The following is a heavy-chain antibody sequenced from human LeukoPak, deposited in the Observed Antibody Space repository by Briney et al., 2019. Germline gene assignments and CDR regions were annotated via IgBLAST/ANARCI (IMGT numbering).Heavy chain of an antibody. CDR1: GFTFSNYG. V-gene: IGHV3-30*03. Sequence: GGSLRLSCTASGFTFSNYGMHWVRQAPGKGLEWVAVISYDESNKNYADSVKGRFTISRDNSKNTLYLQMNSLRAEDTAVYYCASELAYCGGDCYTSFDIWGQGTMVTVSS. D-gene: IGHD2-21*02. J-gene: IGHJ3*02. CDR2: ISYDESNK. CDR3: ASELAYCGGDCYTSFDI.